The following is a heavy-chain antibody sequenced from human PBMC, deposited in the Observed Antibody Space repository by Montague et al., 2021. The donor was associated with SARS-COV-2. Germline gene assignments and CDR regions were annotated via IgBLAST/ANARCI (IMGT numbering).Heavy chain of an antibody. CDR1: GFTFSSYA. J-gene: IGHJ3*02. D-gene: IGHD3-10*01. V-gene: IGHV3-30-3*01. Sequence: SRSISWAASGFTFSSYAMHWVRQAPGKGLEWVAVISYDGSNKYYADSVKGRFTISRDNSKNTLYLQMNSLRAEDTAVYYCARAAQKQYVLLWFGELLHDAFDIWGQGTMVTVSS. CDR3: ARAAQKQYVLLWFGELLHDAFDI. CDR2: ISYDGSNK.